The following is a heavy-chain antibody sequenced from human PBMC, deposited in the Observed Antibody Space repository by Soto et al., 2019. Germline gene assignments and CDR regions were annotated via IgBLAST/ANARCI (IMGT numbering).Heavy chain of an antibody. CDR3: ARSSGTSYIWFDP. Sequence: QVQLVQSATEVKKPGASVKVSCKSSGYDFSTYGISWVRQAPGQGLEWMAWISAYNGDSNYAQHLQDRVTLTTDTSTSTAYMELRSLRSDDTAGYFCARSSGTSYIWFDPWGQGTLVIVSP. CDR1: GYDFSTYG. J-gene: IGHJ5*02. CDR2: ISAYNGDS. D-gene: IGHD1-26*01. V-gene: IGHV1-18*01.